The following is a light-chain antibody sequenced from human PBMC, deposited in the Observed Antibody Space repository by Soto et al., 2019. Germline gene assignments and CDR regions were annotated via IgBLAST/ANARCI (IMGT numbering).Light chain of an antibody. CDR1: SGSIASNY. V-gene: IGLV6-57*01. CDR2: EDN. J-gene: IGLJ3*02. CDR3: QSYDTSTWV. Sequence: NFMLTQPHSVSESPGKTVTISCTRSSGSIASNYVQWYHQRPGSSPTAVIYEDNRRPSGVPDRFSGSIDRSSNSASLTISGLKAEDEADYYCQSYDTSTWVFGGGTKLTVL.